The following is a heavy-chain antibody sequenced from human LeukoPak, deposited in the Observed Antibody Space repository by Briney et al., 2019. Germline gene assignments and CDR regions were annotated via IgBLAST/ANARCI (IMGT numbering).Heavy chain of an antibody. CDR3: ARGSRASSGFWVLSLFDY. J-gene: IGHJ4*02. Sequence: PSETLSLTCAVYGGSFSGYYWSWIRQPPGKGLEWIGEINHSGSTNYNPSLKSRVTISVDTSKNQFSLKLSSVTAADTAVYYCARGSRASSGFWVLSLFDYWGQGTLVTVSS. CDR1: GGSFSGYY. D-gene: IGHD3-22*01. CDR2: INHSGST. V-gene: IGHV4-34*01.